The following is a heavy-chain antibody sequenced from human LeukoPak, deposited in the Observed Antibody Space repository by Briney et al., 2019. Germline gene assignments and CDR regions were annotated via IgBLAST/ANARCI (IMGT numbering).Heavy chain of an antibody. Sequence: PGGSLRLSCAASGFTFSSYAMSWVRQAPGKGLDWVANIKEDGGVKYYADSVKGRFTISRDNAKNLLYLQMNSLSAEDTAVYYCARIGYSSSSFDYWGQGTLVTVSS. CDR2: IKEDGGVK. CDR1: GFTFSSYA. J-gene: IGHJ4*02. D-gene: IGHD6-6*01. V-gene: IGHV3-7*01. CDR3: ARIGYSSSSFDY.